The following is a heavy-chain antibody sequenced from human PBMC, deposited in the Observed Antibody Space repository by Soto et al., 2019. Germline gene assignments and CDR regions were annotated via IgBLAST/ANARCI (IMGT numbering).Heavy chain of an antibody. D-gene: IGHD3-10*01. J-gene: IGHJ4*02. CDR2: IKGDESDT. CDR1: GFSFSTYW. V-gene: IGHV3-74*01. Sequence: EVQLVESGGGLVQPGGSLRLSCAASGFSFSTYWMHWVRQAPGKGLVWVSRIKGDESDTNYADSVKGRFTISRDNAQNTLYLQMSSLRAEDTAIYYGARGAYRAYYLDHWGQGALVTIS. CDR3: ARGAYRAYYLDH.